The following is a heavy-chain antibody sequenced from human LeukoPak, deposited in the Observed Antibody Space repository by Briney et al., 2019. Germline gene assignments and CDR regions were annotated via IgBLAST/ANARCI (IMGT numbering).Heavy chain of an antibody. Sequence: QPGGSLRLSCAASGXTFSSYEMNWVRQAPGKGREWVSYISSSGSTIYYADSVKGRFTISRDNAKNSLSLQMNSLKVEDTAVYCCARDHNGPYTFDYWGQGTLVTVSS. CDR3: ARDHNGPYTFDY. CDR2: ISSSGSTI. V-gene: IGHV3-48*03. D-gene: IGHD2-2*02. CDR1: GXTFSSYE. J-gene: IGHJ4*02.